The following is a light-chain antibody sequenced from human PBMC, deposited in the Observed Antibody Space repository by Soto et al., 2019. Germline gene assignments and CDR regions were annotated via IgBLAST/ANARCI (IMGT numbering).Light chain of an antibody. J-gene: IGKJ2*01. CDR1: HDINNY. CDR2: DAS. CDR3: QQYDDLPYT. V-gene: IGKV1-33*01. Sequence: DIQMTQSPSSLSASVGDRITIACQASHDINNYLSWFQQKPGKAPRLLIYDASNLEAGVPSRFSGSGSGTDFTFTTNSLQPEDIATYFCQQYDDLPYTFGQGTNLEIK.